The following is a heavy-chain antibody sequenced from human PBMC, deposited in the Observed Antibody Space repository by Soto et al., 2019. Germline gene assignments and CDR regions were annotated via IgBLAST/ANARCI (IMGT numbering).Heavy chain of an antibody. CDR3: ARVGAAAVYWFDP. J-gene: IGHJ5*02. D-gene: IGHD6-13*01. CDR1: GGTFSSYT. V-gene: IGHV1-69*02. Sequence: SVKVSCKASGGTFSSYTISWVRQAPGQGLEWMGRIIPILGIANYAQKFQGRVTMTTDTSTSTAYMELRSLRSDDTAVYYCARVGAAAVYWFDPWGQGTLVTVSS. CDR2: IIPILGIA.